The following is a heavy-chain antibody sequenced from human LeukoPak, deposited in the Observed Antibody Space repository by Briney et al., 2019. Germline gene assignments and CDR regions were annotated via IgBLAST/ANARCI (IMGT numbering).Heavy chain of an antibody. J-gene: IGHJ4*02. V-gene: IGHV4/OR15-8*02. CDR2: IYDSGKT. D-gene: IGHD5-12*01. CDR1: GDSIRKDNW. Sequence: SETLSLTCSVSGDSIRKDNWWTWVRRSPGKGLEWLGEIYDSGKTNYHPSLRSRIAISIDTAKRQFSLELTAVTAADTAVYYCANHYSGYIDYWGQGTLVTVPS. CDR3: ANHYSGYIDY.